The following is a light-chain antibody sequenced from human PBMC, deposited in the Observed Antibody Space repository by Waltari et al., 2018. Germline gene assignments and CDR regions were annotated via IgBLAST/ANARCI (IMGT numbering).Light chain of an antibody. J-gene: IGLJ3*02. Sequence: QSVLTQSPSASGTSGQSVTISCSGSSSKLGDHVVHWYQQLPGKAPKLLIYRNEQRPSGVPDRFSASKSGTSASLAISGLQSEDEADYYCATWDDRMNGHWVFGGGTKVTVL. CDR1: SSKLGDHV. CDR2: RNE. CDR3: ATWDDRMNGHWV. V-gene: IGLV1-44*01.